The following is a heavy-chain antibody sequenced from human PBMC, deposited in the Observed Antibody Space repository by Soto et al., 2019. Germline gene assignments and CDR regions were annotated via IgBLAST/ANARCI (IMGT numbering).Heavy chain of an antibody. Sequence: ASVKVSCKVSGYTLTELSMHWVRQAPGKGLEWMGGFDPEDGETIYAQKFQGRVTMTEDTSTDTAYMELSSLRSEDTAVYYCATRSGYCSSTSCYISQLQPCGTRILVTVSS. J-gene: IGHJ1*01. D-gene: IGHD2-2*02. CDR3: ATRSGYCSSTSCYISQLQP. V-gene: IGHV1-24*01. CDR2: FDPEDGET. CDR1: GYTLTELS.